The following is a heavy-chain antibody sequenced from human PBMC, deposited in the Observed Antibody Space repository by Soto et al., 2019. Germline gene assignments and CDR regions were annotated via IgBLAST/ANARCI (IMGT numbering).Heavy chain of an antibody. CDR1: GYTFTTYG. J-gene: IGHJ6*02. CDR3: ARDGVRLWFGELSTYYGMDV. CDR2: IIPIFGTA. D-gene: IGHD3-10*01. Sequence: SVKVSCKASGYTFTTYGISWVRQAPGQGLEWMGGIIPIFGTANYAQKLQGRVTITADESTSTAYMELSSLRSEDTAVYYCARDGVRLWFGELSTYYGMDVWGQGTTVTVSS. V-gene: IGHV1-69*13.